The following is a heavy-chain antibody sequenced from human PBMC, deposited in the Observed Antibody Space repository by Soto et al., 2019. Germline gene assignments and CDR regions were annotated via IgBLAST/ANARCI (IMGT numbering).Heavy chain of an antibody. D-gene: IGHD2-15*01. Sequence: QVQLVESGGGLVKPGGSLRLSCAASGIVFSDYMSWVRQAPGKGLEWLSYISGSGRTIYSADSVKGRFTISRDNATNSLYVQNNNVRTEDTARDYWARLPCPWWGFEPWGQGTLVTVSS. CDR2: ISGSGRTI. CDR1: GIVFSDY. V-gene: IGHV3-11*01. CDR3: ARLPCPWWGFEP. J-gene: IGHJ5*02.